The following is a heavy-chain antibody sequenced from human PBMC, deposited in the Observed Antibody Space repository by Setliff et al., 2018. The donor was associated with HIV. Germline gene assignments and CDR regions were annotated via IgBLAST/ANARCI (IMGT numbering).Heavy chain of an antibody. D-gene: IGHD1-26*01. J-gene: IGHJ5*02. V-gene: IGHV4-61*09. CDR2: IYTSGST. CDR3: ARDEWERALAGRVDWFDP. Sequence: SSETLSLTCTVSGDSISSGTYYWSWIRQPAGKALEWIGHIYTSGSTNYNPSIKSRVTISVDTSKNQFSLRLSSVTAADTAVYYCARDEWERALAGRVDWFDPWGRGTLVTVSS. CDR1: GDSISSGTYY.